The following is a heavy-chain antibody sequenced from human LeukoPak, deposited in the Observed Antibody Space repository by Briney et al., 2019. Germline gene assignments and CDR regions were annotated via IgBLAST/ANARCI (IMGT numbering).Heavy chain of an antibody. CDR2: ISSSGSTI. D-gene: IGHD3-22*01. V-gene: IGHV3-11*01. J-gene: IGHJ4*02. Sequence: GGSLRLSCAASGFTFSDYYMSWIRQAPGKGLEWVSYISSSGSTIYYADSVKGRFTISRDNAKNSLYLQMNSLRAEDTAVYYCARDRHYYDSSGPYGYWGQGTLVTVSS. CDR1: GFTFSDYY. CDR3: ARDRHYYDSSGPYGY.